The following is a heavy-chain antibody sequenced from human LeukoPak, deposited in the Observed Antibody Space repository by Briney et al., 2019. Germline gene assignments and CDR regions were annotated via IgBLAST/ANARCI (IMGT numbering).Heavy chain of an antibody. V-gene: IGHV3-9*01. CDR1: GFTFDDYA. D-gene: IGHD3-22*01. CDR2: SSWKSGSM. J-gene: IGHJ4*02. CDR3: AKDIGSLTYWYDDSTYSGALDY. Sequence: PGGSLRLSCAASGFTFDDYAMHWLRQAPGKGLEGVAGSSWKSGSMDYVDSVKGRFTISRDNAKNSVYLQMNNVRAEDTAFYYCAKDIGSLTYWYDDSTYSGALDYWGQGTLVTASS.